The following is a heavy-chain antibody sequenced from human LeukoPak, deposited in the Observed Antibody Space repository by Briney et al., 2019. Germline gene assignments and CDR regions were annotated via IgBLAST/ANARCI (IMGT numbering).Heavy chain of an antibody. V-gene: IGHV3-30-3*01. D-gene: IGHD6-13*01. J-gene: IGHJ4*02. Sequence: PGGSLRLSCAASGFTFSSYAMHWVRQAPGKGLEWVAVISYDGSNKYYADSVKGRFTISRDNSKNTLYLQMNSLRAEDTAVYYCARSWGWRRIAAAAAPFDYWGQGTLVTVSS. CDR2: ISYDGSNK. CDR3: ARSWGWRRIAAAAAPFDY. CDR1: GFTFSSYA.